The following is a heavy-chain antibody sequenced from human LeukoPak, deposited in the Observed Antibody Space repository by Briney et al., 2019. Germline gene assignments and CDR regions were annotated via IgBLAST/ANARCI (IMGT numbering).Heavy chain of an antibody. J-gene: IGHJ4*02. CDR1: GFTFSSYG. V-gene: IGHV3-30*03. CDR3: ARESLRGYYFDY. Sequence: PGRSLRLSCAASGFTFSSYGMHWVRQAPGKGLEWVAVISYDGSNKYYADSVKGRFTISRDNAKNSLYLQMNSLRAEDTAVYYCARESLRGYYFDYWGQGTLVTVSS. D-gene: IGHD3-16*01. CDR2: ISYDGSNK.